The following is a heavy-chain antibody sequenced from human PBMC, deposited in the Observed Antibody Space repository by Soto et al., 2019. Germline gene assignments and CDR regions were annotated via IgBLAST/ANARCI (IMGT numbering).Heavy chain of an antibody. CDR3: AKDRKGEYSSGWADLYDY. V-gene: IGHV3-23*01. Sequence: GGSLRLSCAASGFTFSSYAMSWVRQAPGKGLEWVSAISGSGGSTYYADSVKGRFTISRDNSKNTLYLQINSLRAEDTAVYYCAKDRKGEYSSGWADLYDYWGQGTLVTVSS. CDR2: ISGSGGST. CDR1: GFTFSSYA. D-gene: IGHD6-19*01. J-gene: IGHJ4*02.